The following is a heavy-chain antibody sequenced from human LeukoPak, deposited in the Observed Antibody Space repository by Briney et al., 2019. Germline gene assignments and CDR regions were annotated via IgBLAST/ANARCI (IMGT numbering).Heavy chain of an antibody. Sequence: SETLSLTCGVSGFSIDITNYWSWVRQPPGKRLEWIGEIAHDGTTNYNPSLRSRVAMSFDRANNQFSLSLTSVTAADTAVYYCTREDRPYCPFAYWGQGVLVTVSS. J-gene: IGHJ4*02. V-gene: IGHV4-4*02. D-gene: IGHD1-26*01. CDR3: TREDRPYCPFAY. CDR1: GFSIDITNY. CDR2: IAHDGTT.